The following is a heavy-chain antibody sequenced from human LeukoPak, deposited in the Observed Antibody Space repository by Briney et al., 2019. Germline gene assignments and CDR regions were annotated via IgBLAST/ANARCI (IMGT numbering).Heavy chain of an antibody. CDR3: AGYYDSSGHYQVPTDH. D-gene: IGHD3-22*01. Sequence: GGSLRLSCVASEFTFSDYAMSWVRQAPGKGLEWVSGISGNGGRTYYADSVKGRFTISRDNSKNTLYLEMNSLRAADTAVYYCAGYYDSSGHYQVPTDHWGQGTLVTVSS. CDR2: ISGNGGRT. V-gene: IGHV3-23*01. J-gene: IGHJ4*02. CDR1: EFTFSDYA.